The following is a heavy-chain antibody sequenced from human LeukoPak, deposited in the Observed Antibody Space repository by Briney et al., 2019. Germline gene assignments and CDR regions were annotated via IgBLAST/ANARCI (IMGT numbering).Heavy chain of an antibody. Sequence: QPGGTLRLSCAASGFTFSSYEMNWVRQAPGKGVEWVSYISSSKSSTYYADSVKGRFNISRDNAKNSLYLQMNSLRAEDTAVYYCARVGAAVAVDYWGQGTLVTVSS. CDR2: ISSSKSST. J-gene: IGHJ4*02. CDR3: ARVGAAVAVDY. D-gene: IGHD6-19*01. V-gene: IGHV3-48*03. CDR1: GFTFSSYE.